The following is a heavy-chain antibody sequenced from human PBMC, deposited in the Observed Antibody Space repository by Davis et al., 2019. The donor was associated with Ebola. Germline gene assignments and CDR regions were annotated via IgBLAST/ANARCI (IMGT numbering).Heavy chain of an antibody. V-gene: IGHV1-69*13. CDR1: GDTLTSYA. J-gene: IGHJ4*02. CDR2: IIPVFRTA. Sequence: LVKVSCKAVGDTLTSYAMTWVRQAPGQGLEWMGGIIPVFRTASYAQKFQGRVTITADEFTRTAYMELNGLRSEDTAVYYCAHLGPQRYCSGGGCHGYLDYWGQGTLVTVSS. D-gene: IGHD2-15*01. CDR3: AHLGPQRYCSGGGCHGYLDY.